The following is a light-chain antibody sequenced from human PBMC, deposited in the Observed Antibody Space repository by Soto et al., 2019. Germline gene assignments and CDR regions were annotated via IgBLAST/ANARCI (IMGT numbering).Light chain of an antibody. CDR2: SAS. CDR1: QAIGRS. CDR3: QQLNSYPWT. Sequence: AIQLTQSPSSLSTSMGDRVTITCRASQAIGRSLAWYQQKPGRPPKLLIFSASTLENGVPSRFTGSGFGTDFSLSISSLQPEDFATYSCQQLNSYPWTFGQGTRWIS. V-gene: IGKV1-13*02. J-gene: IGKJ1*01.